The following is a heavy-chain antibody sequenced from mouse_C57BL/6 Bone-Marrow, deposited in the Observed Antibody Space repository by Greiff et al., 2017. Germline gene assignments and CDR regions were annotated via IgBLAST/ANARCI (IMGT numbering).Heavy chain of an antibody. J-gene: IGHJ2*01. CDR3: TTITTVVATDFDY. CDR1: GFNIKDDY. D-gene: IGHD1-1*01. Sequence: DVKLVESGAELVRPGASVKLSCTASGFNIKDDYMHWVKQRPEQGLEWIGWIDPENGDTEYASKFQGKATITADTSSNTAYLQLSSLTSEDTAVYYCTTITTVVATDFDYWGQGTTLTVSS. CDR2: IDPENGDT. V-gene: IGHV14-4*01.